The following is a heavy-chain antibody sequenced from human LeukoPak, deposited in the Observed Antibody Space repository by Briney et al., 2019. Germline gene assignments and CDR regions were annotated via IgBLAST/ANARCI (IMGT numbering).Heavy chain of an antibody. Sequence: PSETLSLTCTVSGGSSSSGNSHWTWIRQPAGKGLEWIGLIYPSGTTNYNPSLKSRLTISLDTSKNQFSLRLTSVTAADTAIYYCAREFHYWGQGTLVTVSS. CDR1: GGSSSSGNSH. V-gene: IGHV4-61*02. CDR3: AREFHY. J-gene: IGHJ4*02. CDR2: IYPSGTT.